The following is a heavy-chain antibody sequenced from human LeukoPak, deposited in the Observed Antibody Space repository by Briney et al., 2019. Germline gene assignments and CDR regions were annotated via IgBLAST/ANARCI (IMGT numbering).Heavy chain of an antibody. D-gene: IGHD1-1*01. V-gene: IGHV3-33*01. Sequence: GGSLRLYCAASGFHFSSYGMHWVRQAPGKGREWVAVVWYDGNNKYYADSVKGRITIARDNSKTTLYLEMTSLRAEDTAVYYCARDSPPTGYTLDYWGQGTLVTVSS. CDR3: ARDSPPTGYTLDY. CDR2: VWYDGNNK. CDR1: GFHFSSYG. J-gene: IGHJ4*02.